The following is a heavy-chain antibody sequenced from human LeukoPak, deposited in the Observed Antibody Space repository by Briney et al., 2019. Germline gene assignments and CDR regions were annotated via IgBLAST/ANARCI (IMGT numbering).Heavy chain of an antibody. J-gene: IGHJ4*02. CDR2: TYYNGST. Sequence: PSETLSLTCSVTADFINNRSYYWGWIRQPPGKGLEWIGITYYNGSTYYNPSLKSRVTISGDTSKNQFSLKLSSVTAVDTAVYYCARQWKQLWYVDYWGQGILVTVSS. D-gene: IGHD5-18*01. CDR1: ADFINNRSYY. CDR3: ARQWKQLWYVDY. V-gene: IGHV4-39*01.